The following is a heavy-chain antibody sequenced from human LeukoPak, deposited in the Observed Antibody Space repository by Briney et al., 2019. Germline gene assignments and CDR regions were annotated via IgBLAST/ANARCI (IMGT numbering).Heavy chain of an antibody. CDR3: AKEVGFYYYDSSGLAIDY. D-gene: IGHD3-22*01. CDR2: ISYDGSNK. V-gene: IGHV3-30*18. J-gene: IGHJ4*02. Sequence: GRSLRLSCAASGFTFSSYGMHRVPQAPGKGLEWVAVISYDGSNKYYADSVKGRFTISRDNSKNTLYLQMNSLRAEDTAVYYCAKEVGFYYYDSSGLAIDYWGQGTLVTVSS. CDR1: GFTFSSYG.